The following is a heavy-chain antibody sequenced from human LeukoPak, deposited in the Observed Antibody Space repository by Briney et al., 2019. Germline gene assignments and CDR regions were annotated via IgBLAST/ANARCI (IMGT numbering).Heavy chain of an antibody. V-gene: IGHV4-38-2*02. Sequence: SETLSLTCTVSGYSISSGYYWGWIRQPPGKGLEWIGSIYHSGSTYYNPSLKSRVTISVDTSKNQFSLKLSSVTAADTAVYYCARALSIAARRSRRVYYYMDVWGKGTTVTVSS. D-gene: IGHD6-6*01. CDR3: ARALSIAARRSRRVYYYMDV. CDR1: GYSISSGYY. CDR2: IYHSGST. J-gene: IGHJ6*03.